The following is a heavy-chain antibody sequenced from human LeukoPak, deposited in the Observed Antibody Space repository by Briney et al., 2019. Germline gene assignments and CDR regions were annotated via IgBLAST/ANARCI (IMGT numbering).Heavy chain of an antibody. CDR2: IHYSGTT. Sequence: SETLSLTCTVSGASINSYYWSWIRQPPGKGLEWIAYIHYSGTTNYNPSLKSRVTISVDTSKIQFSLKLGSVTAADTAVYYCAKEGYRDSAGLFDPWGQGTLVTVSS. CDR3: AKEGYRDSAGLFDP. CDR1: GASINSYY. D-gene: IGHD6-13*01. J-gene: IGHJ5*02. V-gene: IGHV4-59*01.